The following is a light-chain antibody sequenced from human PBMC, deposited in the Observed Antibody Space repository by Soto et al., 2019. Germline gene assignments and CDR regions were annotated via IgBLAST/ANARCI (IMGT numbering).Light chain of an antibody. CDR2: GAS. CDR3: LQYGSSPLT. Sequence: EIVLTQSPGTLSLSPGDRATLSCRASQTVSFSYLAWYQQKPGQAPRLLIYGASSRATGIPGRFSGSESGTDFTLTISKLEPEDFAVYYCLQYGSSPLTFGGGTKVEIK. V-gene: IGKV3-20*01. CDR1: QTVSFSY. J-gene: IGKJ4*01.